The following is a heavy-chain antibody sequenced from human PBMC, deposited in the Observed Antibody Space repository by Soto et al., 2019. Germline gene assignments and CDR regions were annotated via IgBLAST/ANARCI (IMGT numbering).Heavy chain of an antibody. Sequence: SETLSLTCTVSGGSISSYYWSWIRQPPGKGLEWIGYIYYSGSTNYNPSLKSRVTISVDTSKNQFSLKLSSVTAADTAVYYCARISTYYDFWSGYYLVNWFDPWGQGTLVTVSS. CDR1: GGSISSYY. D-gene: IGHD3-3*01. V-gene: IGHV4-59*01. CDR3: ARISTYYDFWSGYYLVNWFDP. J-gene: IGHJ5*02. CDR2: IYYSGST.